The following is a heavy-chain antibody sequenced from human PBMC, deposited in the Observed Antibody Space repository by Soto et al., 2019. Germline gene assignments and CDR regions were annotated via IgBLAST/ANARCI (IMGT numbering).Heavy chain of an antibody. D-gene: IGHD1-1*01. J-gene: IGHJ3*02. V-gene: IGHV4-34*01. CDR1: GGFVSSGSYY. CDR2: RSHSGGT. Sequence: QVQLQQWGAGLLKPSETLSLTCAVYGGFVSSGSYYWSWIRQPPGKGLEWMGERSHSGGTHFNPSLKSRVTISVDTSKNQFSLKMSSVTAADTALYYCARVERGTATTVVDAFDIWGPGTMVTVSS. CDR3: ARVERGTATTVVDAFDI.